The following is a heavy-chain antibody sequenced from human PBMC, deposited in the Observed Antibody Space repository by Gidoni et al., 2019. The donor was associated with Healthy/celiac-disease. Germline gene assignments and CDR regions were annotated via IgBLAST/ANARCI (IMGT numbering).Heavy chain of an antibody. D-gene: IGHD2-2*01. CDR2: IYHSGST. CDR3: ARDGGYCSSTSCSHAFDI. J-gene: IGHJ3*02. CDR1: GGSISSSNW. Sequence: QVQLLESGPGLVKPSGTLSLTCAVSGGSISSSNWWSWVRQPPGKGLEWIGEIYHSGSTNYNPSLKSRVTISVDKSKNQFSLKLSSVTAADTAVYYCARDGGYCSSTSCSHAFDIWGQGTMVTVSS. V-gene: IGHV4-4*02.